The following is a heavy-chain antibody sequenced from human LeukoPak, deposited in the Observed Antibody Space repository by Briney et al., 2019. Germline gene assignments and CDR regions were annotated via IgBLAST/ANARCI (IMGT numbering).Heavy chain of an antibody. D-gene: IGHD5-18*01. CDR1: GDSISSSQW. Sequence: SETLSLTCAVSGDSISSSQWWSWVRQPPGKGLEWIGEIYHSGSTNYNPSLKSRVTISVDTSMNQFSLKLSSVTAADTAVYYCAREKGNSYGYDYWGQGTLVTVSS. CDR2: IYHSGST. J-gene: IGHJ4*02. CDR3: AREKGNSYGYDY. V-gene: IGHV4-4*02.